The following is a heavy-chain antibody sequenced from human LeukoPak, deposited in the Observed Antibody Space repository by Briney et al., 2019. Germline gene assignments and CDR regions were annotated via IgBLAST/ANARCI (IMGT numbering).Heavy chain of an antibody. V-gene: IGHV4-34*01. D-gene: IGHD3-22*01. Sequence: SETLSLTCAVYGGSFSGYYWSWIRQPPGKGLEWIGEINHSGSTNYNPSLKSRVTISVDTSKNQFSLKLSSVTAADTAVYYCARGNRVAVVTPFRQRFDYWGQGTLVTVSS. CDR2: INHSGST. CDR1: GGSFSGYY. CDR3: ARGNRVAVVTPFRQRFDY. J-gene: IGHJ4*02.